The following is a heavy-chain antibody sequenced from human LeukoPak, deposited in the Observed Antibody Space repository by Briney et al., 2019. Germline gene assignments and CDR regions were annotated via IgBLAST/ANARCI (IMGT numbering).Heavy chain of an antibody. CDR3: ARKFYDSSGYSAFDI. D-gene: IGHD3-22*01. CDR2: INPSGGST. V-gene: IGHV1-46*01. J-gene: IGHJ3*02. CDR1: GYTFTSYY. Sequence: GAXVKVSCKASGYTFTSYYMHWVRQAPGQGLEWMGIINPSGGSTSYAQKFQGRVTMTRDMSTSTVYMELSSLRSEDTAVYYCARKFYDSSGYSAFDIWGQGTMVTVSS.